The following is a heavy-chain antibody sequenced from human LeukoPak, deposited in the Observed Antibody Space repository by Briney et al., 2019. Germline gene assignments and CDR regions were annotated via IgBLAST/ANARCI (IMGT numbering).Heavy chain of an antibody. D-gene: IGHD5-18*01. CDR1: GFTFSNAW. Sequence: GGSLRLSCAASGFTFSNAWMNWVRQAPGKGLEWVGRIKSKTDGGTTDYAAPVKGRFTISRDDSKNTLYLQMNSLKTEDTAVYYCTTDRVDTAMVTRGDYWGQGTLVTVSS. J-gene: IGHJ4*02. V-gene: IGHV3-15*07. CDR3: TTDRVDTAMVTRGDY. CDR2: IKSKTDGGTT.